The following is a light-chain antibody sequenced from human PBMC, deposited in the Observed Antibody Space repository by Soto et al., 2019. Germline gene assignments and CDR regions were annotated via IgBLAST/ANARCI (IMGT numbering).Light chain of an antibody. CDR3: SSYAGSNNYV. V-gene: IGLV2-8*01. Sequence: QSVLTQPPSASGYPGHSVTISCIGTSSDVGGYNYVSWYQQHPGKAPKLMIYEVSKRPSGVPDRFSGSKSGNTASLTVSGLQAEDEADYYCSSYAGSNNYVFGTGTKGTVL. CDR1: SSDVGGYNY. CDR2: EVS. J-gene: IGLJ1*01.